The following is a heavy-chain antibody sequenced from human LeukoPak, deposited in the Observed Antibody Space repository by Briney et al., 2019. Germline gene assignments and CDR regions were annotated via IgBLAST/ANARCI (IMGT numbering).Heavy chain of an antibody. J-gene: IGHJ6*02. CDR1: GYTFISYG. Sequence: ASVKVSCKASGYTFISYGISWVRQAPGQGLEWMGWISAYNGNTNYAQKLQGRVTMTTDTSTSTAYMELRSLRSDDTAVYYCARDRNYYGSGSYDNYYGMDVWGQGTTVTVSS. D-gene: IGHD3-10*01. V-gene: IGHV1-18*01. CDR3: ARDRNYYGSGSYDNYYGMDV. CDR2: ISAYNGNT.